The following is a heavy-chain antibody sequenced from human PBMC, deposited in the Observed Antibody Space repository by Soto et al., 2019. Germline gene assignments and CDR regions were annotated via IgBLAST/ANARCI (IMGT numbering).Heavy chain of an antibody. CDR2: INAGNGNT. CDR1: GYTFTSYA. D-gene: IGHD6-19*01. Sequence: QVQLVQSGAEVKKPGASVKVSCKASGYTFTSYAMHCVRQAPGQRLEWMGWINAGNGNTKYSQKFQGRVTITRDTSASTAYMELSSLRSEDTAVYYCARDLEISSGSDYWGQGTLVTVSS. V-gene: IGHV1-3*01. CDR3: ARDLEISSGSDY. J-gene: IGHJ4*02.